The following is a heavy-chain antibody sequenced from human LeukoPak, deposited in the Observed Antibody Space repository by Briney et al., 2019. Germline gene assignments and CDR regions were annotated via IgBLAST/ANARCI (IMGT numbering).Heavy chain of an antibody. D-gene: IGHD3-10*01. Sequence: GGSLRLSWAASGFTFDDYAMHWVRQAPGKGLEWVSGISWNSGSIGYADSVKGRFTISRDNAKNSLYLQMNSLRAEDTALYYCAKGRHYYGSGSYYKAGFDYWGQGTLVTVSS. CDR3: AKGRHYYGSGSYYKAGFDY. CDR1: GFTFDDYA. J-gene: IGHJ4*02. CDR2: ISWNSGSI. V-gene: IGHV3-9*01.